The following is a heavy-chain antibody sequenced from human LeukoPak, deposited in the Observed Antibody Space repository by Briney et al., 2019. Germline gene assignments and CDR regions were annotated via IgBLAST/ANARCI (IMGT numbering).Heavy chain of an antibody. Sequence: SETLSLTCAVYGGSFSGYYWSWIRQPPGKGLEWIGEINHSGSTNYNPSLKSRVTISVDTSKNQFSLKLSSVTAADTAVYYCARGRVYVWGSCRTAFDYWGQGTLVTVSS. V-gene: IGHV4-34*01. CDR3: ARGRVYVWGSCRTAFDY. CDR2: INHSGST. D-gene: IGHD3-16*02. J-gene: IGHJ4*02. CDR1: GGSFSGYY.